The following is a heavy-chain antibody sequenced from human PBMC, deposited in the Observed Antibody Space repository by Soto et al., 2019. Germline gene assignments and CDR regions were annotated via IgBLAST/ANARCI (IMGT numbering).Heavy chain of an antibody. D-gene: IGHD2-2*01. CDR3: ARQHCSSTSCYADY. V-gene: IGHV4-59*08. CDR1: GGSISSYY. Sequence: SETLSLTCTVSGGSISSYYWSWIRQPPGKGLEWIGYIYYSGSTNYNPSLKSRVTISVDTSKNQFSLKLSSVTAADTAVYYCARQHCSSTSCYADYWGQGTLVTVS. J-gene: IGHJ4*02. CDR2: IYYSGST.